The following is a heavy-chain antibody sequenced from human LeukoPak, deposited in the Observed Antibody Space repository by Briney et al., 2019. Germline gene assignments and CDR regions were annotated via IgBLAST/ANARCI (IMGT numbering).Heavy chain of an antibody. CDR1: GFTFSSYA. J-gene: IGHJ4*02. V-gene: IGHV3-64D*06. D-gene: IGHD1-26*01. Sequence: GGSLRLSCSASGFTFSSYAMHWVRQAPGKGLEYVSAINENEDSTYYADSVKGRFTISRDNSKNTLYLQMSSLRAEDTAVYYCVKRTISGTYYDYWGQGTLVTVSS. CDR3: VKRTISGTYYDY. CDR2: INENEDST.